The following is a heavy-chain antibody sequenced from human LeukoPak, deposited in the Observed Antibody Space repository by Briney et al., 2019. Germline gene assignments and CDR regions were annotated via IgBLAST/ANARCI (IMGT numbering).Heavy chain of an antibody. CDR1: GFNFRSYE. CDR3: AKKTGTMSFDY. CDR2: ISISGSTI. V-gene: IGHV3-48*03. Sequence: GESLRLSCAASGFNFRSYEMNWVRQAPGKGLEWVSYISISGSTIYYADSVKGRFTISRDNAKNSLYLQMNSLRAEDTAVYYCAKKTGTMSFDYWGQGTLVTVSS. D-gene: IGHD1-7*01. J-gene: IGHJ4*02.